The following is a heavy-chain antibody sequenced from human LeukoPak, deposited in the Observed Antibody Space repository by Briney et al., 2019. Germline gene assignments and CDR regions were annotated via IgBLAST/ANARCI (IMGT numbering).Heavy chain of an antibody. J-gene: IGHJ6*02. CDR1: GGSVSSYH. Sequence: SETLSLTCTVSGGSVSSYHWSWLRQPPGKGLEWIGYIYYSGSTNYNPSLKSRVPISVDTSKNQFSLKLSSVTAADTAVYYCARQVFPSMVTDYYGMDVWGQGATVTVSS. CDR2: IYYSGST. D-gene: IGHD5-18*01. CDR3: ARQVFPSMVTDYYGMDV. V-gene: IGHV4-59*08.